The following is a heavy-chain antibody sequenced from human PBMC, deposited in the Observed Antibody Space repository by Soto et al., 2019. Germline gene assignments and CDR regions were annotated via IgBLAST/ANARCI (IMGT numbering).Heavy chain of an antibody. J-gene: IGHJ5*02. D-gene: IGHD3-9*01. CDR1: GFTFGDYA. Sequence: GGSLRLSCTASGFTFGDYAMSWFRQAPGKGLEWVGFIRSKAYGGTTEYAASVKGRFTISRDDSKSIAYLQMNSLKTEDTAVYYCTRCNPLTRDWFDPWGQGTLVTVSS. V-gene: IGHV3-49*03. CDR2: IRSKAYGGTT. CDR3: TRCNPLTRDWFDP.